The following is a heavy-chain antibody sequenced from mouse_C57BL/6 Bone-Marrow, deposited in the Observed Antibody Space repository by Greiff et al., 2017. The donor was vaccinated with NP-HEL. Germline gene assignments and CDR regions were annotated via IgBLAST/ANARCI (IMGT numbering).Heavy chain of an antibody. V-gene: IGHV1-55*01. CDR2: IYPGSGST. D-gene: IGHD1-1*01. CDR1: GYTFTSYW. CDR3: ARKSYYNGSSYWYFDV. Sequence: VQLQQPGAELVKPGASVKMSCKASGYTFTSYWITWVKQRPGQGLEWIGDIYPGSGSTNYNEKFKSKATLTVDTSSSTAYMQLSSLTSEDSAVYYCARKSYYNGSSYWYFDVWGTGTTVTVSS. J-gene: IGHJ1*03.